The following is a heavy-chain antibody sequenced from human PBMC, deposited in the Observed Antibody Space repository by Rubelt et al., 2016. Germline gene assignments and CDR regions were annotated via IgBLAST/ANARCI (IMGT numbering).Heavy chain of an antibody. CDR2: INHRGSS. V-gene: IGHV4-34*01. J-gene: IGHJ5*02. Sequence: QVQLQQWGAGVLKPSETLSLTCSVNARSFSGYYWTWIRQPPGKGLEWIGEINHRGSSNYNPSLKSRVTISVDTSRRQFSLKLDSVGAADTAVYYCAGDYGGNSAVSWGRGTLITVSS. D-gene: IGHD4-23*01. CDR3: AGDYGGNSAVS. CDR1: ARSFSGYY.